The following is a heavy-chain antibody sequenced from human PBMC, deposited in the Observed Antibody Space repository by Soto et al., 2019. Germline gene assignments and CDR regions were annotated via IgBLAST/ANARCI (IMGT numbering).Heavy chain of an antibody. D-gene: IGHD3-22*01. J-gene: IGHJ5*02. Sequence: QVQLVESGGGVVQPGRSLRLSCAASGFTFSSYGMHWVRQAPGKGLEWVAVIWYDGSNKYYADSVKGRFTISRDNSKNTLYLEMNSLRAEDTAVYYCARGAYYYDSSGYVRNWFDPWGQGTLVTVSS. CDR1: GFTFSSYG. CDR3: ARGAYYYDSSGYVRNWFDP. V-gene: IGHV3-33*01. CDR2: IWYDGSNK.